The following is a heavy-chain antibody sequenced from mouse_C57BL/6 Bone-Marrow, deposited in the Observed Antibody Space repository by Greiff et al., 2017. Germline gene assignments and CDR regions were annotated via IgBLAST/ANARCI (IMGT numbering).Heavy chain of an antibody. J-gene: IGHJ4*01. CDR3: ARRDVRGEYYAMDY. Sequence: VQLQQPGAELVRPGSSVKLSCKASGYTFTSYWMDWVKQRPGQGLEWIGNIYPSDSETHYNQKFKDKATLTVDKSSSTAYMQLSRLTSEDSAVYYCARRDVRGEYYAMDYWGQGTSVTVSS. V-gene: IGHV1-61*01. CDR2: IYPSDSET. CDR1: GYTFTSYW.